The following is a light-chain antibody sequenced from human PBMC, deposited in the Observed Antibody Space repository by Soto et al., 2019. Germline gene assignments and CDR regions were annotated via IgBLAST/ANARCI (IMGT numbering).Light chain of an antibody. CDR1: NSDVGRYNS. CDR2: AVR. CDR3: FSYTANDNWV. Sequence: QSALTQPHPVSGSPGQSVTTSCTGTNSDVGRYNSVSWYQQLPGKAPKIIISAVRQRPSGVPDRFSGSKSGNTASLTISGLQADDEADYFCFSYTANDNWVFGGGTKVTVL. J-gene: IGLJ3*02. V-gene: IGLV2-11*01.